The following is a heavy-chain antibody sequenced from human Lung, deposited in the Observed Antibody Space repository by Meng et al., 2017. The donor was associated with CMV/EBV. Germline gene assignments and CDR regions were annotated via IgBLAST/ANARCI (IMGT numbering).Heavy chain of an antibody. CDR2: ISAYNGNT. Sequence: ASVKVSCKASGYTFTSYGISWVRQAPGQGLEWMGWISAYNGNTNYAQKFQGRVIMTTDTFTSTAYMELRSLRSDDTAVYYCARDWELVTDGGDYWGQGTLVTVSS. D-gene: IGHD3-10*01. J-gene: IGHJ4*02. CDR1: GYTFTSYG. V-gene: IGHV1-18*01. CDR3: ARDWELVTDGGDY.